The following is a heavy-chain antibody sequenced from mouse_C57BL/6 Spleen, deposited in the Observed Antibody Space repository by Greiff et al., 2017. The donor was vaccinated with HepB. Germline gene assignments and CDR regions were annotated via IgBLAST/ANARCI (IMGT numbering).Heavy chain of an antibody. CDR1: GYAFSSYW. CDR3: ARHYGNYEAWFAY. J-gene: IGHJ3*01. D-gene: IGHD2-1*01. CDR2: IYPGDGDT. V-gene: IGHV1-80*01. Sequence: VKLMESGAELVKPGASVKISCKASGYAFSSYWMNWVKQRPGKGLEWIGQIYPGDGDTNYNGKFKGKATLTADKSSRTAYMQLSSLTSEDSAVYFCARHYGNYEAWFAYWGQGTLVTVSA.